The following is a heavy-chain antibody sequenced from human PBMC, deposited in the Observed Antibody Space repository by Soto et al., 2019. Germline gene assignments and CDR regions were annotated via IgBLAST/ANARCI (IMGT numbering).Heavy chain of an antibody. Sequence: SETLSLTCTVSGGSISSYYWSWIRQPPGKGLEWIGYIYYSGSTNYNPSLKSRVTISVDTSKNQFSLKLSSVTAADTAVYYCARHEPPITIFGVVIMGFDYWGQGTLVTVSS. CDR1: GGSISSYY. V-gene: IGHV4-59*08. CDR2: IYYSGST. J-gene: IGHJ4*02. CDR3: ARHEPPITIFGVVIMGFDY. D-gene: IGHD3-3*01.